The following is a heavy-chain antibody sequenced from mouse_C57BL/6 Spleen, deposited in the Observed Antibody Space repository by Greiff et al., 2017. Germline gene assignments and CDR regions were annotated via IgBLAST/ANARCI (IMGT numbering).Heavy chain of an antibody. CDR3: ALYSNSAWFAY. D-gene: IGHD2-5*01. Sequence: EVHLVESGGGLVKPGGSLKLSCAASGFTFSDYGMDWVRQAPEKGLEWVAYISSGSSTIYYADTVKGRVTLSRDNAKNTLLLQMSRMSSDDTAKYCCALYSNSAWFAYWGQGTLVTVSA. J-gene: IGHJ3*01. V-gene: IGHV5-17*01. CDR2: ISSGSSTI. CDR1: GFTFSDYG.